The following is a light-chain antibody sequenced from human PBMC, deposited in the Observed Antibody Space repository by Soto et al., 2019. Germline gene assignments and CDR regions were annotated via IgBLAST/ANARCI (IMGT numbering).Light chain of an antibody. J-gene: IGKJ2*01. V-gene: IGKV3-15*01. CDR3: QQYYNWPPYT. CDR1: ETVRSN. CDR2: GAS. Sequence: IVMTQSPATLSVSPGERATLSCRASETVRSNVAWFQQKPGQAPRLLIFGASTRATGITTRFTGSGSGTDFTLTTYSLQSEDFAVYYCQQYYNWPPYTFGQGTKLEIK.